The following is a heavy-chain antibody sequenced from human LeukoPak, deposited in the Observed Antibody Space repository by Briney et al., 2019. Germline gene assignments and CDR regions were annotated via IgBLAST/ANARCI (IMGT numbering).Heavy chain of an antibody. CDR2: IIPIFGTA. J-gene: IGHJ6*03. CDR1: GGTSSSYA. CDR3: ARGVTVTTVFYYYYYMDV. Sequence: SVKVSCKASGGTSSSYAISWVRQAPGQGLEWMGGIIPIFGTANYAQKFQGRVTITTDESTSTAYMELSSLRSEDTAVYYCARGVTVTTVFYYYYYMDVWGKGTTVTVSS. V-gene: IGHV1-69*05. D-gene: IGHD4-17*01.